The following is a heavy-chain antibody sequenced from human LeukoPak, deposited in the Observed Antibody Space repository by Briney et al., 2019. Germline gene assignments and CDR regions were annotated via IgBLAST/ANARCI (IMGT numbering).Heavy chain of an antibody. V-gene: IGHV4-38-2*01. J-gene: IGHJ3*02. Sequence: ASETLSLTCAVSGYSISSGYYWGWIRQPPGKGLEWIGNIYHSGSTYYNPSLKSRVTISVDTSKNQFSLKLSSVTAADTAVYYCSSVVVVPAALVWDAFDIWGQGTMVTVFS. CDR1: GYSISSGYY. CDR3: SSVVVVPAALVWDAFDI. D-gene: IGHD2-2*01. CDR2: IYHSGST.